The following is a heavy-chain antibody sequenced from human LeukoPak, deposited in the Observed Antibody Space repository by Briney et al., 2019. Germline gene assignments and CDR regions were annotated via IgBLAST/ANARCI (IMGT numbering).Heavy chain of an antibody. Sequence: GALRLFFGASGFTFSSFCFHRVRQGSGKGLEWVAGISYDGSNKYYADSVKGRFTISRDNSKNTLYLQMNSLRAEDTAVYYCARPHIAVAGTLSGPPGYWGQGTLVTVSS. J-gene: IGHJ4*02. CDR1: GFTFSSFC. D-gene: IGHD6-19*01. CDR2: ISYDGSNK. CDR3: ARPHIAVAGTLSGPPGY. V-gene: IGHV3-30-3*01.